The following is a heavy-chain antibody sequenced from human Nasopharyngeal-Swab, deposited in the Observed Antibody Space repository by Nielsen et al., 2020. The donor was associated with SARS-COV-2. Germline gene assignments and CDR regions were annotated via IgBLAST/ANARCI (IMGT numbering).Heavy chain of an antibody. V-gene: IGHV3-48*01. Sequence: GGSLRLSCAASGFTFSSYSMNWVRQAPGKGLEWVSYISSSSSTIYYADSVKGRFTISRDNSKNTLYLQMNSLRAEDTAVYYCAKDRDGWFGGRDAFDIWGQGTMVTVSS. CDR2: ISSSSSTI. J-gene: IGHJ3*02. D-gene: IGHD3-10*01. CDR3: AKDRDGWFGGRDAFDI. CDR1: GFTFSSYS.